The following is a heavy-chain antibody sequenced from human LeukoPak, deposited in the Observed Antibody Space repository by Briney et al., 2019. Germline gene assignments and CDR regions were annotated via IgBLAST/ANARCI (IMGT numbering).Heavy chain of an antibody. D-gene: IGHD3-10*01. CDR1: GYTFTSYG. Sequence: ASVKVSCKASGYTFTSYGISWVRQAPGQGLEWMGWISAYNGNTNYAQKLQGRATMTTDTSTSTAYMELRSLRSDDTAVYYCARDLYPTHYGSGSYFDYWGQGTLVTVSS. CDR3: ARDLYPTHYGSGSYFDY. J-gene: IGHJ4*02. CDR2: ISAYNGNT. V-gene: IGHV1-18*01.